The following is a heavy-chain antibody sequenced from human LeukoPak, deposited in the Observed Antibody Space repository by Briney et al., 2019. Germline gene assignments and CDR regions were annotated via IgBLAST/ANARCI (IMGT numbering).Heavy chain of an antibody. CDR3: AASYTFDI. CDR2: IYSGGST. CDR1: GFTVSNSY. V-gene: IGHV3-53*01. J-gene: IGHJ3*02. D-gene: IGHD1-1*01. Sequence: GGSLRLSCAASGFTVSNSYMGWVRQAPGKGLEWVSVIYSGGSTYYVDYVKGRFTISRDSSKNTLYLQMNSLRAEDTAVYYCAASYTFDIWGQGTMVTVSS.